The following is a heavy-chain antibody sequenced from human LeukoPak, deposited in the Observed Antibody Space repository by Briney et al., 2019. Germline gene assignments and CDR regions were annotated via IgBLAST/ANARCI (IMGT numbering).Heavy chain of an antibody. D-gene: IGHD2-2*01. CDR2: ISYDGSNK. Sequence: GRSLRLSCAASGSTFSSYGMHWVRQAPGKGLEWVAVISYDGSNKYYADSVKGRFTISRDNSKNTLYLQMNSLRAEDTAVYYCAKGTLDIVVVPAAPKVYYFDYWGQGPLVTVSS. CDR3: AKGTLDIVVVPAAPKVYYFDY. CDR1: GSTFSSYG. J-gene: IGHJ4*02. V-gene: IGHV3-30*18.